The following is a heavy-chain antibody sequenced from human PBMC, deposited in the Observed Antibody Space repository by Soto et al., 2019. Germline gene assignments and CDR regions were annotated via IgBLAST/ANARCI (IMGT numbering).Heavy chain of an antibody. Sequence: QVQLVESGGGVVQPGRSLRLSCAASGFTFSSYGMHWVRQAPGKGLEWVAVIWYDGSNKYYADSVKGRFTISRDNSKNTLYLQMNSLSAEDTAVYYCARDGYSSGWYLDYWGQGTLVTLSS. CDR3: ARDGYSSGWYLDY. D-gene: IGHD6-19*01. J-gene: IGHJ4*02. CDR2: IWYDGSNK. CDR1: GFTFSSYG. V-gene: IGHV3-33*01.